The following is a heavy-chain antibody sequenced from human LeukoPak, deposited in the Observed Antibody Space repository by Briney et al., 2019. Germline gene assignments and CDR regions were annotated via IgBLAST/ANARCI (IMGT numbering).Heavy chain of an antibody. D-gene: IGHD1-1*01. V-gene: IGHV3-23*01. J-gene: IGHJ4*02. CDR1: GFIFSHYT. CDR2: INGSGDAT. Sequence: PGGSLRLSCAASGFIFSHYTMTWVRQAPGKGLEWVSSINGSGDATKYADSVMGRFTISRDNSKNTVYLQMSSLRSEDTAVYYCARDRQQLIDYWGQGTLVTVSS. CDR3: ARDRQQLIDY.